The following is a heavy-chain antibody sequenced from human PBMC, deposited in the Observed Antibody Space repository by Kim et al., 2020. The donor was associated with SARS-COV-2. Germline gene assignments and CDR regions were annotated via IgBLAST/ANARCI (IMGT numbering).Heavy chain of an antibody. V-gene: IGHV4-4*02. D-gene: IGHD7-27*01. Sequence: SETLSLTCAVSGVSISSSYWWTWVRQPPGKGLEWIGEICHSGYTNYNPSLQSRVTMSVDKSKNQFSLNVTSVAAADTAVYFCARANLGPPDYWGQGTLVT. CDR1: GVSISSSYW. CDR2: ICHSGYT. J-gene: IGHJ4*02. CDR3: ARANLGPPDY.